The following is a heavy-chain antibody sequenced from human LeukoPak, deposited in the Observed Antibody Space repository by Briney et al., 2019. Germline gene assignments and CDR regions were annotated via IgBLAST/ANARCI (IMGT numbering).Heavy chain of an antibody. J-gene: IGHJ6*02. V-gene: IGHV1-2*02. Sequence: ASVKVSCKASGYTFTVYYMHWVRQAPGQGLEWMGWINPNSGGTNYAQKFQGRVTMTRDTSISTAYMELSRLRSDDTAVYYCARDSMVRGVRLSMDVWGQGTTVTVSS. CDR1: GYTFTVYY. CDR3: ARDSMVRGVRLSMDV. CDR2: INPNSGGT. D-gene: IGHD3-10*01.